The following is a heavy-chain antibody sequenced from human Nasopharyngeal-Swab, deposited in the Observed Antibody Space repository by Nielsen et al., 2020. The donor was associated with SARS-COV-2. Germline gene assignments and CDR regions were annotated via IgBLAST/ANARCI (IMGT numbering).Heavy chain of an antibody. J-gene: IGHJ4*02. CDR2: IIPIFGTA. V-gene: IGHV1-69*01. D-gene: IGHD5-12*01. Sequence: WVRQAPGQGLEWMGGIIPIFGTANYAQKFQGRVTITADESMSTAYMELSSLRSEDTAVYYCARDQRRGYSGYDHTYFDYWSQGTLVTVSS. CDR3: ARDQRRGYSGYDHTYFDY.